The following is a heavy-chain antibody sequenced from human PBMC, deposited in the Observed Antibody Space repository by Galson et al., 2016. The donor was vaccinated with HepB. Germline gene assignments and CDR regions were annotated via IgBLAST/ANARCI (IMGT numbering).Heavy chain of an antibody. CDR1: GFTFNTYS. Sequence: SLRLSCAASGFTFNTYSMNWVRQAPGKGLEWISYISSSGSVKHYADVVKGRFTISRDNAKNSLFLQMTGLRDEDTALYYCARDMSLGQLYFLFDYWGLGTLITVS. D-gene: IGHD3/OR15-3a*01. CDR3: ARDMSLGQLYFLFDY. J-gene: IGHJ4*01. CDR2: ISSSGSVK. V-gene: IGHV3-48*02.